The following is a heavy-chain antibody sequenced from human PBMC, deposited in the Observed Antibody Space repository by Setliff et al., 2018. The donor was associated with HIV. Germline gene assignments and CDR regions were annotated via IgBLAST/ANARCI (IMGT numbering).Heavy chain of an antibody. CDR3: HSGYDTEEQSYFDY. CDR1: GFTFGDYA. J-gene: IGHJ4*02. V-gene: IGHV3-74*01. Sequence: PGGSLRLSCTASGFTFGDYAMSWVRQAPGKGLVWVSRVNRDGSSTTYADSVKDRFTISRDNAKNTLYLQMNSLRAEDTGVYYCHSGYDTEEQSYFDYWGQGALVTVPQ. D-gene: IGHD5-12*01. CDR2: VNRDGSST.